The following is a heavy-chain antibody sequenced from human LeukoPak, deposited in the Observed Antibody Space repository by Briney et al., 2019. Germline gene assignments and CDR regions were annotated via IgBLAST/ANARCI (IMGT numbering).Heavy chain of an antibody. CDR2: IYYSGST. D-gene: IGHD3-3*01. Sequence: SETLSLTCTVSGGSISSSSYYWGWIRQPPGKGLEWIGSIYYSGSTYYNPSLKSRVTISVDTSKNQFSLKLSSVTAADTAVYYCARVLARADFWSGYHYYYYMDVWGKGTTVTVSS. V-gene: IGHV4-39*07. CDR3: ARVLARADFWSGYHYYYYMDV. CDR1: GGSISSSSYY. J-gene: IGHJ6*03.